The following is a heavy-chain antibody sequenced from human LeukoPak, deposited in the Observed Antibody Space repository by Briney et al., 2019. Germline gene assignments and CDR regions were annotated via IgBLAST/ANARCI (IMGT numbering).Heavy chain of an antibody. CDR2: INHSGST. D-gene: IGHD1-1*01. Sequence: SETLSLTCAVYGGSFSGYYWSWIRQPPGKGLEWIGEINHSGSTNYNPSLKSRVTISVDTSKNQFSLKLSSVTAADTAVYYCARVNINNWHSCDYWGQGTLVTVST. CDR1: GGSFSGYY. CDR3: ARVNINNWHSCDY. J-gene: IGHJ4*02. V-gene: IGHV4-34*01.